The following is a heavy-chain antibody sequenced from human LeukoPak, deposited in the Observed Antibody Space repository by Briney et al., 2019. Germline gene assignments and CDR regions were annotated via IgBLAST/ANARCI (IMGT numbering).Heavy chain of an antibody. J-gene: IGHJ4*02. CDR2: IYYSGST. CDR3: ARDNSSSGAFDY. D-gene: IGHD6-6*01. CDR1: GGSISSGGYY. Sequence: KTSETLSLTCTVSGGSISSGGYYWSWIRQHPGKGLEWIGYIYYSGSTYYNPSLKSRVTISVDTSKNQFSLKLSSVTAADTAVYYCARDNSSSGAFDYWGQGTLVTVSS. V-gene: IGHV4-31*03.